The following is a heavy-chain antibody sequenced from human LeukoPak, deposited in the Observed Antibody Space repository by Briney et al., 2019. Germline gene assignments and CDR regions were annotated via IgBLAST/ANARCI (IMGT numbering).Heavy chain of an antibody. Sequence: GGSLRLSCAASRFTFSNYVMHWVRQAPGKGLEWVAVISYDGSDKYYADSVKGRFTISRDNSKNTLYLQMNSLRAEDTAVYHCARDPEGSGSYGVGYYYYYMDVWGKGTTVTISS. J-gene: IGHJ6*03. CDR3: ARDPEGSGSYGVGYYYYYMDV. CDR2: ISYDGSDK. D-gene: IGHD1-26*01. CDR1: RFTFSNYV. V-gene: IGHV3-30*03.